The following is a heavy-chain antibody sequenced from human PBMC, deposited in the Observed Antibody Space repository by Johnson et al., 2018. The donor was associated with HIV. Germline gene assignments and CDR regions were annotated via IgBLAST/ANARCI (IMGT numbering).Heavy chain of an antibody. CDR3: AIGRGTPRVFDI. V-gene: IGHV3-30*03. J-gene: IGHJ3*02. CDR2: ISYDGSDK. Sequence: QVQLVESGGGLVQPGGSLRLSCVASGFTFSGYGMHWVRQAPGKGLEWVALISYDGSDKYYADSVKGRFTISRDNSKSTLYLQMNSLRAEDTAVYYCAIGRGTPRVFDIWGQGTMVTVSS. CDR1: GFTFSGYG. D-gene: IGHD3-10*01.